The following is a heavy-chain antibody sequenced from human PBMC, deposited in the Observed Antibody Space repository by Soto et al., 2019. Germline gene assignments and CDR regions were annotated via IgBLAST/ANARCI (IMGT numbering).Heavy chain of an antibody. V-gene: IGHV4-34*01. Sequence: SETLSLTCAVYGGSFSGYYWSWIRQPPGKGLEWIGEINHSGSTNYNPSLKSRVTISVDTSKNQFSLKLSSVTAADTAVYYCARVKHYVILTVYHTVDYGMDVWGKGTTVTVSS. J-gene: IGHJ6*04. CDR1: GGSFSGYY. D-gene: IGHD3-9*01. CDR3: ARVKHYVILTVYHTVDYGMDV. CDR2: INHSGST.